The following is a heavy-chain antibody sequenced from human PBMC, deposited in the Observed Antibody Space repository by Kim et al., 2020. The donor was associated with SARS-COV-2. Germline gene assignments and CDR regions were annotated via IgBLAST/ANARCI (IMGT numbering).Heavy chain of an antibody. V-gene: IGHV3-13*04. CDR3: ARGYPSYYGFLEWMDYYYYGMDV. Sequence: GGSLRLSCAASGFTFSSYDMHWVRQATGKGLEWVSAIGTAGDTYYPGSVKGRFTISRENAKNSLYLQMNSLRAGDTAVYYCARGYPSYYGFLEWMDYYYYGMDVWGQVTTVTVSS. J-gene: IGHJ6*02. CDR1: GFTFSSYD. CDR2: IGTAGDT. D-gene: IGHD3-3*01.